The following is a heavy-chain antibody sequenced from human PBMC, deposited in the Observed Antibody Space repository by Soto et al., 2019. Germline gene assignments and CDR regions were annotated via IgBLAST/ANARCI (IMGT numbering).Heavy chain of an antibody. J-gene: IGHJ5*02. D-gene: IGHD1-26*01. V-gene: IGHV4-31*03. CDR2: IYYSGST. Sequence: ASETLSLTCTVSGGSISSGGYYWSWIRQHPGKGLEWIGYIYYSGSTYYNPSLKSRVTISVDTSKNQFSLKLSSVTAADTAVYYCARGGPSAGSYYEGWFDPWGQGTLVMVSS. CDR3: ARGGPSAGSYYEGWFDP. CDR1: GGSISSGGYY.